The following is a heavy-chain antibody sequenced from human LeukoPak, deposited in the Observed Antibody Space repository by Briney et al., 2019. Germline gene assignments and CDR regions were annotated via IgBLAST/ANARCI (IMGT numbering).Heavy chain of an antibody. D-gene: IGHD5-18*01. CDR2: INHSGST. Sequence: PSETLSLTCAVYGGSFSGYHWSWIRQPPGKGLEWIGEINHSGSTNYNPSLKSRVTIFVDTSKNQFSLKLSSVTAADTAVYYCARQSNVDTAMITYYYYGMDVWGQGTTVTVSS. V-gene: IGHV4-34*01. CDR1: GGSFSGYH. J-gene: IGHJ6*02. CDR3: ARQSNVDTAMITYYYYGMDV.